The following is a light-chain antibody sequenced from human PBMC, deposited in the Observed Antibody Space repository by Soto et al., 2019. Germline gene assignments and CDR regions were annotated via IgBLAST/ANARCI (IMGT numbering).Light chain of an antibody. CDR2: EVT. Sequence: QSALTQPASMSGSPGQSITISCAGTNSDIGGYDYVSWYQQHPGKTPKLMVYEVTNRPSGVSYRFSGSKSGNTASLTISGLQAEDEADYFCSSYTGSDTLIFGGGTKLTVL. J-gene: IGLJ2*01. V-gene: IGLV2-14*01. CDR1: NSDIGGYDY. CDR3: SSYTGSDTLI.